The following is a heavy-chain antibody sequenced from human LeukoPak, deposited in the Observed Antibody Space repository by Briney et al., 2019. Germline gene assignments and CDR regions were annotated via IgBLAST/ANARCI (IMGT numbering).Heavy chain of an antibody. J-gene: IGHJ1*01. Sequence: SETVSLTCALTGGSFTHRYYSWGWLRQPPGKGLEWIANIYLSGGTYYNPALMSRVTISVDASKDPFTRKMNSVTAAATAVYYCARLRVFVVRAFLYF. D-gene: IGHD3-10*02. V-gene: IGHV4-39*02. CDR3: ARLRVFVVRAFLYF. CDR1: GGSFTHRYYS. CDR2: IYLSGGT.